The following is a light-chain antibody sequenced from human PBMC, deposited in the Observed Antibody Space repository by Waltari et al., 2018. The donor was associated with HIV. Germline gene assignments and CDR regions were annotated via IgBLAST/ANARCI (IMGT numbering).Light chain of an antibody. CDR2: DVS. V-gene: IGLV2-11*01. CDR3: ATWDDSLDGWL. CDR1: SSDVGVYNF. Sequence: QSALTQPRSVSGSPGQSVTISCTGTSSDVGVYNFVSWYQQHPGKAPKLMIYDVSKRPSGVPDRCAGSKSGTSGSLSISGLQSDDEADYYCATWDDSLDGWLFGGGTKLTVL. J-gene: IGLJ3*02.